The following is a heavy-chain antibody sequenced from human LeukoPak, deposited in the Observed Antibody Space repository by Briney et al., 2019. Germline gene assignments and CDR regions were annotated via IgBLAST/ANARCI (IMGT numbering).Heavy chain of an antibody. CDR1: GFTFSSYS. V-gene: IGHV3-21*01. Sequence: GSLRPSCAASGFTFSSYSMNWVRQAPGKGLESVSSISSSSSYIYYADSVKGRFTISRDNAKNSLYLQMNSLRAEDTAVYYCARGHDYGDYGGYWGQGTLVTVSS. J-gene: IGHJ4*02. D-gene: IGHD4-17*01. CDR2: ISSSSSYI. CDR3: ARGHDYGDYGGY.